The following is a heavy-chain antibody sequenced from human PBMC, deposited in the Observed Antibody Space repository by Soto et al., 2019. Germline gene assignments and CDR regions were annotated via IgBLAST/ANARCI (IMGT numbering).Heavy chain of an antibody. CDR2: ISAYNGNT. CDR1: GYTFTSYG. CDR3: ARDFNPRPMVRGGLDY. V-gene: IGHV1-18*01. Sequence: ASVKVSCKASGYTFTSYGISWVRQAPGQGLEWMGWISAYNGNTNYAQKLQGRVTMTTDTSTSTAYMELRSLRSDDTAVYYCARDFNPRPMVRGGLDYWGQGTLVTVSS. D-gene: IGHD3-10*01. J-gene: IGHJ4*02.